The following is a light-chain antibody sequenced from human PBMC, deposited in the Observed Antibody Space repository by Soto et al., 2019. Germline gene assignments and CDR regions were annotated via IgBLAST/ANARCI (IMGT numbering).Light chain of an antibody. V-gene: IGKV3-20*01. CDR1: QSVSSSY. CDR3: QHYGGPFT. J-gene: IGKJ3*01. CDR2: AAY. Sequence: EIVLTQSPGTLSLSPGESATLSCRASQSVSSSYLAWYQHKPGQAPRLLISAAYTRATGIPGRFSGSGSGTDFTLTIRNLEPEDFAVYYCQHYGGPFTFGPGTKVDIK.